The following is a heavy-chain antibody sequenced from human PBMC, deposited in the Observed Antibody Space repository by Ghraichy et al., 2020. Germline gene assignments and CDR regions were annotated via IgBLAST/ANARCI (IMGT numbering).Heavy chain of an antibody. CDR3: AREGYYDSSGYYYY. J-gene: IGHJ4*02. V-gene: IGHV4-34*01. CDR1: GGSFSGYY. D-gene: IGHD3-22*01. Sequence: SETLSLTCAVYGGSFSGYYWSWIRQPPGKGLEWIGEINHSGSTNYNPSLKSRVTISVDTSKNQFSLKLSSVTAADTAVYYCAREGYYDSSGYYYYWGQGTLVTVSS. CDR2: INHSGST.